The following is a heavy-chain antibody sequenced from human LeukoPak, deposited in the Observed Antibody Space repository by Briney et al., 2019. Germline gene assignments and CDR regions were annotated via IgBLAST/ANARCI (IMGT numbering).Heavy chain of an antibody. J-gene: IGHJ5*02. Sequence: GASVKVSCKASGYTFTSYGISWVRQAPGQGLEWMGWISAYNGNTNYAQKLQGRVTMTTDTSTSTAYMELRSLRSDDTAVYYCARGNYCTNGVCYTGLGFGSHWFDPWGQGTLVTVSS. CDR1: GYTFTSYG. V-gene: IGHV1-18*01. CDR2: ISAYNGNT. D-gene: IGHD2-8*01. CDR3: ARGNYCTNGVCYTGLGFGSHWFDP.